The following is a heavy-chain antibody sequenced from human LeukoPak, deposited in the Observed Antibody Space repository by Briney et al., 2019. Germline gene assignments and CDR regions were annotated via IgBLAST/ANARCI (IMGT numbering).Heavy chain of an antibody. CDR1: GGTFSSYA. Sequence: SVKVSCKASGGTFSSYAISWVRQAPGQGLEWMGGIIPIFGTANYAQKFQGRVTITADESTSTAYMELSSLRSEDTAVYYCARDRYAYQLLQGAHDAFHIWGQGTMVTVSS. J-gene: IGHJ3*02. V-gene: IGHV1-69*13. CDR2: IIPIFGTA. D-gene: IGHD2-2*01. CDR3: ARDRYAYQLLQGAHDAFHI.